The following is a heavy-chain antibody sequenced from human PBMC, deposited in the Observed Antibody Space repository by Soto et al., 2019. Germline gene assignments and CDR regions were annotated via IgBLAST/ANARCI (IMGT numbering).Heavy chain of an antibody. CDR3: ARGIYSISWCFDY. D-gene: IGHD6-13*01. Sequence: QVQLVESGGGVVQPGRSLRLSCAASGFTFSSYAMHWVRQAPGKGLEWVAVISSDAKNEYYADSAKGRFTISRDNSKNTLKLHMSSMRPEDTAVYYGARGIYSISWCFDYWGQGTLVTVSS. V-gene: IGHV3-30*04. CDR2: ISSDAKNE. J-gene: IGHJ4*02. CDR1: GFTFSSYA.